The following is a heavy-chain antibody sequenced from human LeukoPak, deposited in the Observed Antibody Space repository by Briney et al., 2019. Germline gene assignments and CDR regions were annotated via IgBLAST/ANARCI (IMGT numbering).Heavy chain of an antibody. J-gene: IGHJ3*01. CDR3: ARRKCSGDDFGAFDL. Sequence: WASVKVSCKASGYTFTNYGISWVRQAPGQGLEWMGGIIPIFGTTNYAQRFQGRVTLSADESTRTAYMHLSTLRPEDTAVYYCARRKCSGDDFGAFDLWGQGTMVTVSS. CDR2: IIPIFGTT. V-gene: IGHV1-69*13. D-gene: IGHD5-12*01. CDR1: GYTFTNYG.